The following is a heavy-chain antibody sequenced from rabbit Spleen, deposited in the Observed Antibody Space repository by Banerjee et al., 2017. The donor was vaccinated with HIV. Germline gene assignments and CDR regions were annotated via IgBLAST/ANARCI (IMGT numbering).Heavy chain of an antibody. D-gene: IGHD8-1*01. J-gene: IGHJ6*01. Sequence: QSLEESGGGLVKPEGSLTLTCKASGFDLSNNYYMCWVRQAPGKGLEWIGCIYSGSGSTYYASWAKGRFTISKASSTTVTLQMTSLTAADTATYFCARDTGSSFSSYGMDLWGPGTLVTVS. CDR2: IYSGSGST. CDR3: ARDTGSSFSSYGMDL. V-gene: IGHV1S40*01. CDR1: GFDLSNNYY.